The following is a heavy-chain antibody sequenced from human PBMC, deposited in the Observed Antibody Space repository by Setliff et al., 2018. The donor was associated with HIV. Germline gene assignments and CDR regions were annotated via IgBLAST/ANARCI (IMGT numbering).Heavy chain of an antibody. CDR2: MYDSETT. Sequence: PSETLSLTCIVSGYSVSSGYYWGWIRQPPGKGLQWIGAMYDSETTYYNPSLKSRVTMSVDASRNRFSLKLSSVTAADTAIYYCARGRDYTGSWFRPFYLDFWGHGKLVTVSS. CDR1: GYSVSSGYY. V-gene: IGHV4-38-2*02. J-gene: IGHJ4*01. CDR3: ARGRDYTGSWFRPFYLDF. D-gene: IGHD3-3*01.